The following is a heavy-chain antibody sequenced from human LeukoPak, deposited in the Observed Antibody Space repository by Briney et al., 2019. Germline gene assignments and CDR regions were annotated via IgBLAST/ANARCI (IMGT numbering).Heavy chain of an antibody. CDR3: AKYGSGTY. D-gene: IGHD3-10*01. CDR1: GGSISSSRYY. J-gene: IGHJ4*02. Sequence: SETLSLTCTVSGGSISSSRYYWAWIRQPPGKGLEWIGSVFYTGTTDYNPSLNSRVTISIDTSKNQFSLNLGSVTAADSAFYYCAKYGSGTYWGQGTLVTVAS. V-gene: IGHV4-39*01. CDR2: VFYTGTT.